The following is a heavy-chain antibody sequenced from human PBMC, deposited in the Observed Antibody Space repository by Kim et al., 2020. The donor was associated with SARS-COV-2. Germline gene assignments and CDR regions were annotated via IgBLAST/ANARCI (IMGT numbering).Heavy chain of an antibody. V-gene: IGHV3-21*01. D-gene: IGHD5-18*01. J-gene: IGHJ6*02. CDR1: GFTFSSYS. Sequence: GGSLRLSCAASGFTFSSYSMNWVRQAPGKGLEWVSSISSSSSYIYYADSVKGRFTISRDNAKNSLYLQMNSLRAEDTAVYYCARDQGDRRTADLDTAMPQLYYYGMDVWGQGTTVTVSS. CDR2: ISSSSSYI. CDR3: ARDQGDRRTADLDTAMPQLYYYGMDV.